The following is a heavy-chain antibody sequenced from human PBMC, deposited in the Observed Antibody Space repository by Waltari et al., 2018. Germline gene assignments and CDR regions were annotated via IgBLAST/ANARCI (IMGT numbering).Heavy chain of an antibody. V-gene: IGHV3-21*01. CDR3: ARAFGSSGYMDY. CDR1: GFTFSSYS. D-gene: IGHD3-22*01. J-gene: IGHJ4*02. CDR2: ISSSSSYI. Sequence: EVQQVESGGGLVKPGGSLRLSCAASGFTFSSYSMNWVRQAPGKGLEWVSSISSSSSYIYYADSVKGRFTISRDNAKNSLYLQMNSLRAEDTAVYYCARAFGSSGYMDYWGQGTLVTVSS.